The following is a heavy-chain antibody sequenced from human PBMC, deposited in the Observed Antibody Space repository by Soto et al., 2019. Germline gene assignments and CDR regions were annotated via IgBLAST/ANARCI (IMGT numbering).Heavy chain of an antibody. CDR1: GFSLSNARMG. CDR2: IFSNDEK. V-gene: IGHV2-26*01. Sequence: QVTLKESGPVLVKPTETLTLTCTVSGFSLSNARMGVSWIRQPPGKALEWLAHIFSNDEKSYSTSLKSRLTISKXXSXSXXVLTMTNMDPVDTATYYCARLGFLEWLGLRTGLDVWGQGTTVTVSS. J-gene: IGHJ6*02. CDR3: ARLGFLEWLGLRTGLDV. D-gene: IGHD3-3*01.